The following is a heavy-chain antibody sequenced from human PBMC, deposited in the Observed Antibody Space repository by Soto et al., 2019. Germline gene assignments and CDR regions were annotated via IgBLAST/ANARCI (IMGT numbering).Heavy chain of an antibody. D-gene: IGHD3-9*01. Sequence: SETLSLTCAVYGGSFSGYYWSWIRQPPGKGLEWIGEINHSGSTNYNPSLKSRVTISVDTSKNQFSLKLSSVTAADTAVYYCARGGPDYDILTGYYPTPYYFDYWGQGTLVTVS. CDR1: GGSFSGYY. CDR2: INHSGST. V-gene: IGHV4-34*01. J-gene: IGHJ4*02. CDR3: ARGGPDYDILTGYYPTPYYFDY.